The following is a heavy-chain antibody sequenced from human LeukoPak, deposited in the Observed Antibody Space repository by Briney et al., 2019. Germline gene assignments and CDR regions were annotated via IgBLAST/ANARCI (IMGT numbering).Heavy chain of an antibody. V-gene: IGHV4-4*07. Sequence: SETLSLTCTVSGGSISSYYWSWIRQPAGKGLEWIGRIYTSGSTNYNPSLKSRVTISVDTSKNQFSLKLSSVTAADTAVYYCARGSSSGWPYNWFDPWGQGTLVTVSS. J-gene: IGHJ5*02. CDR1: GGSISSYY. CDR3: ARGSSSGWPYNWFDP. D-gene: IGHD6-19*01. CDR2: IYTSGST.